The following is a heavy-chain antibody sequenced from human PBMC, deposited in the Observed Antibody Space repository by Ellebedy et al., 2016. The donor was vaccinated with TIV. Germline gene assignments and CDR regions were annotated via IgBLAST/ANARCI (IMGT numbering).Heavy chain of an antibody. D-gene: IGHD4-17*01. Sequence: AASVKVSCKPSGYTFTSYYISWVRQAPGQGLEWMGWISAYNGNTNYAQKLQGRVTMTTDTSTSTAYMELRSLRSDDTAVYYCARDNYGDSEDYWGQGTLVTVSS. CDR1: GYTFTSYY. J-gene: IGHJ4*02. V-gene: IGHV1-18*01. CDR3: ARDNYGDSEDY. CDR2: ISAYNGNT.